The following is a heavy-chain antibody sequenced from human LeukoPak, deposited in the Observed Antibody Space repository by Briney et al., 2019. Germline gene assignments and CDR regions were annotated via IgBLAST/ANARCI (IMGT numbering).Heavy chain of an antibody. CDR3: AKGTGSYDRYYYYGMGV. Sequence: GGSMRLSCAASGFTFSSYGMHWVRQAPGNGLEWVAVISYDGSNKYYADSVKGRFTISRDNSKNTLYLQMNSLRAEDTAVYYCAKGTGSYDRYYYYGMGVWGKGTTVTVSS. D-gene: IGHD3-10*01. V-gene: IGHV3-30*18. J-gene: IGHJ6*04. CDR2: ISYDGSNK. CDR1: GFTFSSYG.